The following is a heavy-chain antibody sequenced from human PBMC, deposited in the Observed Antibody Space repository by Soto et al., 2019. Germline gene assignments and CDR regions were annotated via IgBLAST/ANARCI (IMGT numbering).Heavy chain of an antibody. CDR1: GGSISSGGYY. CDR3: ARVPSRTSSRYCSSTSCYLNWFDP. V-gene: IGHV4-31*03. CDR2: IYYSGST. D-gene: IGHD2-2*01. Sequence: SETLSLTCTVSGGSISSGGYYWSWIRQHPGKGLEWIGYIYYSGSTYYNPSLKSRVTISVDTSKNQFSLKLSSVTAADTAVYYRARVPSRTSSRYCSSTSCYLNWFDPWGQGTLVTVSS. J-gene: IGHJ5*02.